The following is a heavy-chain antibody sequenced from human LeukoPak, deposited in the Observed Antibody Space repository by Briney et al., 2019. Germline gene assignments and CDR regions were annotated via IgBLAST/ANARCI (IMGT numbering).Heavy chain of an antibody. CDR1: GFTFSSYA. D-gene: IGHD2-15*01. Sequence: GRSLRLSCAASGFTFSSYAMHWVRQAPGKGLECVAVISYDGNNKFHADSVRGRLTISRDNSKSTLYLQMNSLRDEDTAVYYCARADIVAVVAAAALVYWGQGTLVTVSS. CDR2: ISYDGNNK. J-gene: IGHJ4*02. V-gene: IGHV3-30*04. CDR3: ARADIVAVVAAAALVY.